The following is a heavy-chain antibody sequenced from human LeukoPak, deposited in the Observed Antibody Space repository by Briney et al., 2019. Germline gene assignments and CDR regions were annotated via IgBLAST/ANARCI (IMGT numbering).Heavy chain of an antibody. Sequence: PGGSLRLSCAASGFTYSSYSMNWVRQAPGKGLEWVSYISGSSSTIYYADSVKGRFTISRDNAKNSLYLQMNSLRAEDTAVYYCARGSPYYYGSGSRNWFDPWGQGTLVTVSS. V-gene: IGHV3-48*01. D-gene: IGHD3-10*01. J-gene: IGHJ5*02. CDR3: ARGSPYYYGSGSRNWFDP. CDR2: ISGSSSTI. CDR1: GFTYSSYS.